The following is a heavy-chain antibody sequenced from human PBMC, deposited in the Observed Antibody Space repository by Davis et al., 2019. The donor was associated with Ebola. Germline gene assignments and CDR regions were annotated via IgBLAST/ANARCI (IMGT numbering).Heavy chain of an antibody. CDR2: ISSSGSPI. Sequence: GESLKISCAASGFTFSSYSMNWVRQAPGKGLEWVSYISSSGSPIYYADSVKGRFTISRDNAKKSLYLQMNSLRAEDTAVYYCARGGGYYDSSGYVYWGQGTLVTVSS. J-gene: IGHJ4*02. CDR1: GFTFSSYS. CDR3: ARGGGYYDSSGYVY. D-gene: IGHD3-22*01. V-gene: IGHV3-48*04.